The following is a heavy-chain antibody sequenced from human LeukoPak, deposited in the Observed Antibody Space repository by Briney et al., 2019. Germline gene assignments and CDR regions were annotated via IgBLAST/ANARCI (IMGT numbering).Heavy chain of an antibody. Sequence: NTSETLSLTCTVSGGSISSSSYYWGWIRQPPGKGLEWIGSIYYSGSTYYNPSLKSRVTISVDTSKNQFSLKLSSVTAADTAVYYCARDDLMTKAFDYWGQGTLVTVSS. CDR1: GGSISSSSYY. CDR2: IYYSGST. CDR3: ARDDLMTKAFDY. D-gene: IGHD3-3*01. V-gene: IGHV4-39*07. J-gene: IGHJ4*02.